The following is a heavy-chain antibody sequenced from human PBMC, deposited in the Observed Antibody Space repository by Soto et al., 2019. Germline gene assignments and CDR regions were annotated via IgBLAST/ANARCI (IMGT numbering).Heavy chain of an antibody. J-gene: IGHJ3*02. Sequence: PSQTLSLTCAISGDSVSSNSAAWNWIRQSPSRGLEWLGRTYYRSKWYNDYAVSVKSRITINPDTSKNQFSLQLNSVTPEETDVYFCARVSTLGYCSSTSCGDAFDIWGQGTMVTVSS. CDR3: ARVSTLGYCSSTSCGDAFDI. CDR2: TYYRSKWYN. CDR1: GDSVSSNSAA. V-gene: IGHV6-1*01. D-gene: IGHD2-2*01.